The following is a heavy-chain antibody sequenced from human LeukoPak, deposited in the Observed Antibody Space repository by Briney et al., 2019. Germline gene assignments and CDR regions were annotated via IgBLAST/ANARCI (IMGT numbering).Heavy chain of an antibody. CDR1: GFTFGDYA. D-gene: IGHD3-22*01. Sequence: QSGGSLRLSCTAAGFTFGDYAMSWFRQAPGKGLEWVGLIRSKAYGGTTEYAASVKGRFTISRDDSKSIAYLQMNSLKTEDTAVYYCTRGDYYDSSGYYYSFDYWGQGTLVTVSS. J-gene: IGHJ4*02. V-gene: IGHV3-49*03. CDR3: TRGDYYDSSGYYYSFDY. CDR2: IRSKAYGGTT.